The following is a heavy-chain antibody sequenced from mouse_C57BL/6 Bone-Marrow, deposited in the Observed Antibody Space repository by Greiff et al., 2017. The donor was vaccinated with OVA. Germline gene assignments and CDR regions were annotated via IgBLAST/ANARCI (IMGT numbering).Heavy chain of an antibody. J-gene: IGHJ3*01. D-gene: IGHD2-1*01. CDR1: GFTFSDYY. V-gene: IGHV5-12*01. CDR3: ARHGNYGCAD. CDR2: ISNGGGSI. Sequence: EVKLVESGGGLVKPGGSLKLSCAASGFTFSDYYMYWVRQAPEKRLEWVAYISNGGGSIYYPDTVKGRFTISRDNAKNTLYLQMSRLKSEDTAMYYCARHGNYGCADWGQGTLVTVSA.